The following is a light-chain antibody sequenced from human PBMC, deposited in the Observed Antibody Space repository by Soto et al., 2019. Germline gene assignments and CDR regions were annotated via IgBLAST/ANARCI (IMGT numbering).Light chain of an antibody. V-gene: IGKV1-6*01. J-gene: IGKJ4*01. CDR2: AAS. Sequence: AIQMTQSPSSLSASVGDRVTITCRASQGIRNDLGWYQQKPGKAPKLLIYAASSLQSGVPSRFSGTASGTDFTLIISSLQPEDFATYYCLQDYSYPLTFGGGTKVEI. CDR1: QGIRND. CDR3: LQDYSYPLT.